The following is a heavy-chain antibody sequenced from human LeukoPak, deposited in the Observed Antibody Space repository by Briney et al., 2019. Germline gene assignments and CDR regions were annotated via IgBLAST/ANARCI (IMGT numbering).Heavy chain of an antibody. J-gene: IGHJ4*02. V-gene: IGHV4-4*02. CDR1: GGSISSSNW. CDR3: ARQYPSGSYFDY. Sequence: SSETLSLTCAVSGGSISSSNWWSWVRRPPGKGLEWIGEIYHSGSTNYNPSLKSRVTILVDKSKNQFSLKLSSVTAADTAVYYCARQYPSGSYFDYWGQGTLVTVSS. CDR2: IYHSGST. D-gene: IGHD1-26*01.